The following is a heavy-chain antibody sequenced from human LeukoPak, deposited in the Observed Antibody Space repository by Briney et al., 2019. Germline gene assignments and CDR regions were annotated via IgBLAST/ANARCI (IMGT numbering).Heavy chain of an antibody. CDR3: ARVRSRQHPGGEENYYYMDV. Sequence: GGSLRLSCAASGFTFSSYSMNWVRQAPGKGLEWVSSISSSSIYIYYADSVKGRFTISRDNARNSLYLQMNSLRAEDTAVYYCARVRSRQHPGGEENYYYMDVWGKGTTVTVSS. D-gene: IGHD3-10*01. V-gene: IGHV3-21*01. CDR1: GFTFSSYS. J-gene: IGHJ6*03. CDR2: ISSSSIYI.